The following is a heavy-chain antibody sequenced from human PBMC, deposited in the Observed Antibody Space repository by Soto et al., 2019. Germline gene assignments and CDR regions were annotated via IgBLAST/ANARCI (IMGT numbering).Heavy chain of an antibody. CDR3: ARDGLGYCSGGSCYTLIGYYYMDV. V-gene: IGHV3-21*01. D-gene: IGHD2-15*01. CDR1: GFTFSSYS. J-gene: IGHJ6*03. CDR2: ISSSSSYI. Sequence: GGSLRLSCAASGFTFSSYSMNWVRQAPGKGLEWVSSISSSSSYIYYADSVKGRFTISRDNAKNSLYLQMNSLRAEDTAVYYCARDGLGYCSGGSCYTLIGYYYMDVWGKGTTVTVSS.